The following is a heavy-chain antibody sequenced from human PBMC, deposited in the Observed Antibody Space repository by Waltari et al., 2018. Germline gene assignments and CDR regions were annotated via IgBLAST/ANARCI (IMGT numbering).Heavy chain of an antibody. J-gene: IGHJ6*02. V-gene: IGHV3-30*03. CDR1: GFTFRYYG. Sequence: QVQLVESGGGVVQPGRSLGLSCAASGFTFRYYGMHWVRQTPGRGLEWVAVISSDGSRKSYADSVKGRFSISRDNSKNSLSLEMNSLRPEDTAVYYCASCTGGNCYYYGFDVWGQGTTVTVSS. D-gene: IGHD2-8*02. CDR3: ASCTGGNCYYYGFDV. CDR2: ISSDGSRK.